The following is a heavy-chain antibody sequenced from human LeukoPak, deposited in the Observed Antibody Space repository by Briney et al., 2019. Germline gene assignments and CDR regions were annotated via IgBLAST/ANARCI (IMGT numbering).Heavy chain of an antibody. CDR3: AKQAYSSSWYRSLDINGKNWFDP. V-gene: IGHV3-23*01. J-gene: IGHJ5*02. D-gene: IGHD6-13*01. Sequence: PGGSLRLSCAASGFSFSNYGMNWVRQAPGKGLEWVSGITGNGATTYYADSVKGRFTISRDNSKNTLYLQMNSLRAVDTAVYYCAKQAYSSSWYRSLDINGKNWFDPWGQGTLVTVSS. CDR1: GFSFSNYG. CDR2: ITGNGATT.